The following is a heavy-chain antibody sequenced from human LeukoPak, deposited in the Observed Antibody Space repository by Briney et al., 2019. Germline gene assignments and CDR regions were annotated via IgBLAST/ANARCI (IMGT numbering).Heavy chain of an antibody. J-gene: IGHJ4*02. Sequence: GESLRLSCAASGFTFSTYWMHWVRQAPGKGLLWVARINTDGSSTLYADSVKGRFTISRDNAKSTLYLQMDSLRPEDTAVYYCARVDPTGDGYNCFDSWGQGALVTVSS. V-gene: IGHV3-74*01. CDR2: INTDGSST. CDR1: GFTFSTYW. D-gene: IGHD5-24*01. CDR3: ARVDPTGDGYNCFDS.